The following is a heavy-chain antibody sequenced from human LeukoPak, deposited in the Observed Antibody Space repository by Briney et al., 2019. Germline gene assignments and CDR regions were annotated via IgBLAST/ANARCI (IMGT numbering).Heavy chain of an antibody. Sequence: GGSLRLSCAASGFTFSSYAMSWVRQAPGKGLEWVGRIKSKTDGGTRDYAAPVEGRFTISRDDSKNTLYLQMNSLKTEDTAVYYCTTFDYAAFLIWGQGTMVTVSS. CDR3: TTFDYAAFLI. CDR2: IKSKTDGGTR. J-gene: IGHJ3*02. D-gene: IGHD4/OR15-4a*01. V-gene: IGHV3-15*01. CDR1: GFTFSSYA.